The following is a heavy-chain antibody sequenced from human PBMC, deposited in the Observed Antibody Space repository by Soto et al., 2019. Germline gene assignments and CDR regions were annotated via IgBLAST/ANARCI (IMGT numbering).Heavy chain of an antibody. CDR2: INHSGST. D-gene: IGHD2-2*01. V-gene: IGHV4-34*01. J-gene: IGHJ4*02. Sequence: NPSETLSLTCAVYGGSLSGYYWSWIRQPPGKGLEWIGEINHSGSTNYNPSLKSRVTISVDTSKNQYSLKLSSVTAADTAVYYCARWRSRGLDYWGQGTLVTVSS. CDR3: ARWRSRGLDY. CDR1: GGSLSGYY.